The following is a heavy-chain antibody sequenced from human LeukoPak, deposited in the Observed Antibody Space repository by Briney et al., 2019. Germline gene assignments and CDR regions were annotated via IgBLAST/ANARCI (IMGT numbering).Heavy chain of an antibody. J-gene: IGHJ6*04. CDR1: GFTFSSYW. Sequence: GGSLRLPCAVSGFTFSSYWMHWVRQAPGKGLVWVSRINTDGSSTNYADAVKGRFTISRDNAKNTLYLQMNSLRVEDTAVYYCAGPPGASGTRNGMDVWGKGTTVTVSS. V-gene: IGHV3-74*01. CDR3: AGPPGASGTRNGMDV. CDR2: INTDGSST. D-gene: IGHD3-10*01.